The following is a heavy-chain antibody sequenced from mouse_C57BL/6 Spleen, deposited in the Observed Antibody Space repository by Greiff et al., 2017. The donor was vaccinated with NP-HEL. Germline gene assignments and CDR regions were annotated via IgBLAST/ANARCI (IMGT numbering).Heavy chain of an antibody. CDR1: GYTFTDYY. Sequence: EVQLQQSGPELVKPGASVKISCKASGYTFTDYYMNWVKQSHGKSLEWIGDINPNNGGTSYNQKFKGKATLTVDKSSSTAYMELRSLTSEDSAVYYCARGRYLFDYWGQGTTLTVSS. CDR3: ARGRYLFDY. D-gene: IGHD5-1-1*01. J-gene: IGHJ2*01. V-gene: IGHV1-26*01. CDR2: INPNNGGT.